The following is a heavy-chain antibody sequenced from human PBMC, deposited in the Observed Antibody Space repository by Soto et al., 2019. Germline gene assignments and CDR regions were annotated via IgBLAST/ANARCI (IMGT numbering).Heavy chain of an antibody. CDR3: ARAYTYDFDH. V-gene: IGHV2-5*01. CDR1: GFSFGVSGVG. CDR2: VFWYDDK. J-gene: IGHJ4*02. D-gene: IGHD2-21*01. Sequence: QITLKESGPTLVKPTQTLTLTCTFSGFSFGVSGVGVGWIRQPPGRALEWLGLVFWYDDKRYSPSLESRLTLTKDTSNNQVVLTVTNLDPGDTGTYYCARAYTYDFDHWGQGTLVTVSS.